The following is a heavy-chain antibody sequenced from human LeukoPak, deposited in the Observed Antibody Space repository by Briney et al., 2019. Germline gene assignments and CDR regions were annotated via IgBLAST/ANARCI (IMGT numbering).Heavy chain of an antibody. Sequence: GGSLRLSCAASGFPLSGYSVNWVRPAPGEGLEWVLSISSTTNYIYYPDSVKGRFTISRDNAKNSLYLQMNSLRAEDTAVYYCARVAYCSSSTCRNYFDYWGQGTLVTVSS. V-gene: IGHV3-21*01. CDR1: GFPLSGYS. D-gene: IGHD2-2*01. CDR3: ARVAYCSSSTCRNYFDY. CDR2: ISSTTNYI. J-gene: IGHJ4*02.